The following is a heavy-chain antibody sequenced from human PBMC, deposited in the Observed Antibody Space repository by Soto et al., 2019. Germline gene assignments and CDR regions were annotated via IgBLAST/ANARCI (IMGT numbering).Heavy chain of an antibody. CDR2: ISSGGTTI. V-gene: IGHV3-48*03. CDR1: GSTLRSYE. D-gene: IGHD3-3*01. Sequence: PGGSLRLSCAASGSTLRSYEMTWVRQAPGKGLEWLSYISSGGTTIYYADSVKGRFTISRDNAKDSLYLQMNSLRAEDTAVYYCASLRFLEWLPPGTMDVWGQGTTVTVSS. CDR3: ASLRFLEWLPPGTMDV. J-gene: IGHJ6*02.